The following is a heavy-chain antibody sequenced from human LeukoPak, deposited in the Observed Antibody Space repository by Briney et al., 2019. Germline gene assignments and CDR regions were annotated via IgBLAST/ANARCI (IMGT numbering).Heavy chain of an antibody. Sequence: SVKVSCKASGYTFTSYSITWVRQAPGQGLEWMGGIIPIFSTANYAQRFQGRVTITADESTNTAYMELSSLTSDDTAVYYCARGYSRWSTPTSSYYYRMDVWGQGTTVAVSS. CDR2: IIPIFSTA. CDR1: GYTFTSYS. CDR3: ARGYSRWSTPTSSYYYRMDV. V-gene: IGHV1-69*13. J-gene: IGHJ6*02. D-gene: IGHD6-13*01.